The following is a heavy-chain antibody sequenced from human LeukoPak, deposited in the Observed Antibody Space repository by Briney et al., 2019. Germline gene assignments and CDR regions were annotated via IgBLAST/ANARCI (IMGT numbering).Heavy chain of an antibody. CDR2: IIPIFGTA. J-gene: IGHJ6*04. D-gene: IGHD5-12*01. Sequence: SVKVSCKASGGTFSSYAISWVRQAPGQGLEGMGGIIPIFGTANYAQKFQGRVTITADKSTSTAYMELSSLRSEDTAVYYCASPEGYSGYDHYYYGMDVWGKGTTVTVSS. V-gene: IGHV1-69*06. CDR1: GGTFSSYA. CDR3: ASPEGYSGYDHYYYGMDV.